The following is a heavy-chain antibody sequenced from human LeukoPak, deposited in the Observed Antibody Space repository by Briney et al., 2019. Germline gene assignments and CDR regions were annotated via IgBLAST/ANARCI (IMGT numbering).Heavy chain of an antibody. CDR1: GYTFTSYG. D-gene: IGHD6-19*01. CDR3: ARWGQQWLGQTETPYFDY. V-gene: IGHV1-18*01. Sequence: ASVKVSCKASGYTFTSYGISWVRQAPGQGLEWMGWISAYNGNTNYAQKLQGRGIMTTDTSTSTAYMELRSLRSDDTAVYYCARWGQQWLGQTETPYFDYWGQGTLVTVSS. CDR2: ISAYNGNT. J-gene: IGHJ4*02.